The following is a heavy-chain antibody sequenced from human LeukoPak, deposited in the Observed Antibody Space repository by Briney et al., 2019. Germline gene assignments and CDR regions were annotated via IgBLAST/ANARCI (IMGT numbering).Heavy chain of an antibody. CDR2: TYYRSKWYY. V-gene: IGHV6-1*01. CDR1: GDSVSSNSAA. Sequence: SQTLSLTCAISGDSVSSNSAAWNSIRQSRSRGLEWLGRTYYRSKWYYDYAVSEKSRITINPDTSKNQFSLQLNSVTPEDTAVYYWARYGDGWFDPWGQGTLVTVSS. J-gene: IGHJ5*02. CDR3: ARYGDGWFDP. D-gene: IGHD4-17*01.